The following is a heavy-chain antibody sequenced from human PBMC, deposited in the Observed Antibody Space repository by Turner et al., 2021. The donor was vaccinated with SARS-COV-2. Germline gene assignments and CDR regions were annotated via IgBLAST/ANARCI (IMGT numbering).Heavy chain of an antibody. V-gene: IGHV3-23*01. D-gene: IGHD2-2*01. Sequence: EVQLLESGGGLVQHGGSLRLSCSASGFSLSSYFMRWVRQAPGKGLQWVSSIVANGDTTNYAGAVRGRFTISRDNSKNTLYLQMNSLRAEDTAVYYCAKDICSGTTNCKGFDIWGQGTLVTVSS. J-gene: IGHJ3*02. CDR3: AKDICSGTTNCKGFDI. CDR1: GFSLSSYF. CDR2: IVANGDTT.